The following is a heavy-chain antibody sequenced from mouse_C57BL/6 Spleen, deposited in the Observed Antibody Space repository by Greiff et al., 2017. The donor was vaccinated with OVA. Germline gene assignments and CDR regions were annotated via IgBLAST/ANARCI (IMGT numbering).Heavy chain of an antibody. V-gene: IGHV1-76*01. D-gene: IGHD1-1*01. Sequence: QVQLQQSGAELVRPGASVKLSCKASGYTFTDYYINWVKQRPGQGLEWIARIYPGSGNTYYNEKFKGKATLTAEKSSSTAYMQLSSLTSEDSAVYFCARGDYYGSSYGYAMDYWGQGTSDTVSS. CDR2: IYPGSGNT. CDR1: GYTFTDYY. CDR3: ARGDYYGSSYGYAMDY. J-gene: IGHJ4*01.